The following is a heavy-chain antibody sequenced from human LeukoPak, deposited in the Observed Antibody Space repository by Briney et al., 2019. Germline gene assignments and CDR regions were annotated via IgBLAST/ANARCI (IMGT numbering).Heavy chain of an antibody. V-gene: IGHV4-34*01. CDR3: ASRERWFGDKTG. J-gene: IGHJ4*02. D-gene: IGHD3-10*01. Sequence: SETLSLTCAVYGGSFSGYYWSWIRQPPGKGLEWIGEINHSGSTNYNPSLKSRVTISVDTSKNQFSLKLSSVTAADTAVYYCASRERWFGDKTGWGQGTLVTVSS. CDR2: INHSGST. CDR1: GGSFSGYY.